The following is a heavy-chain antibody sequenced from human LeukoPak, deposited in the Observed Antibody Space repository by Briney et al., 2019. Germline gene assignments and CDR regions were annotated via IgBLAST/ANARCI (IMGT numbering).Heavy chain of an antibody. V-gene: IGHV3-15*01. CDR1: GFTFTNAW. J-gene: IGHJ4*02. Sequence: GGSLRLSCAASGFTFTNAWMSWVRQAPGKGLEWVGRIKNKGEGETTDYAAPVKGRFTISRDDSENTPFLQMHSLETEDTALYYCVWNSKHYFDFWGQGSLVTVSS. D-gene: IGHD1-7*01. CDR2: IKNKGEGETT. CDR3: VWNSKHYFDF.